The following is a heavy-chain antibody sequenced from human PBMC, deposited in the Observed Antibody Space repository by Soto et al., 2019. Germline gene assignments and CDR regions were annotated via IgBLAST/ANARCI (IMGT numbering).Heavy chain of an antibody. D-gene: IGHD3-9*01. CDR2: INHSGST. CDR3: ARGVKPYFDWVPKYYYYMDV. V-gene: IGHV4-34*01. J-gene: IGHJ6*03. Sequence: SETLSLTCAVYGGSFSGYYWSWIRQPPGKGLEWIGEINHSGSTNYNPSLKSRVTISVDTSKNQFSLKLSSVTAADTAVYYCARGVKPYFDWVPKYYYYMDVWGKGTTVTVSS. CDR1: GGSFSGYY.